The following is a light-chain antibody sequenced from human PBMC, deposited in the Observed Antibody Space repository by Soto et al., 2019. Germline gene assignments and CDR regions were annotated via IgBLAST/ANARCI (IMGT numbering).Light chain of an antibody. CDR1: PSVSSSY. V-gene: IGKV3-20*01. J-gene: IGKJ1*01. CDR3: QQYGSSLTWT. Sequence: EIVLTQSPGTLSLSPGERATLSCRARPSVSSSYLAWYQQKPGQAPRLLIYGASSRATGIPDRFSGSGSGTDFTLTISRLEPEDFAVYYCQQYGSSLTWTFGQGTKVEIK. CDR2: GAS.